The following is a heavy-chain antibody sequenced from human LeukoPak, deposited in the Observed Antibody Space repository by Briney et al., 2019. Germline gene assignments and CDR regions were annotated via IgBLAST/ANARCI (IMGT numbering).Heavy chain of an antibody. CDR1: GFTVSSNY. CDR3: ARLSGYYYRSFDY. D-gene: IGHD5-12*01. Sequence: GGSLRLSCAASGFTVSSNYMSWVRQAPGEGLEWVSVIYSGGSTYYADSVKGRFTISRHNSKNTLYLQMNSLRAEDTAVYYCARLSGYYYRSFDYWGQGTLVTVSS. V-gene: IGHV3-53*04. CDR2: IYSGGST. J-gene: IGHJ4*02.